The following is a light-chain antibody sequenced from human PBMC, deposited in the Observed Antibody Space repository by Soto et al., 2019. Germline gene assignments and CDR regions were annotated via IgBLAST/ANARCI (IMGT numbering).Light chain of an antibody. CDR1: QSVSNN. CDR2: GAS. J-gene: IGKJ1*01. CDR3: QQYNNWPRT. V-gene: IGKV3-15*01. Sequence: EIVMTQSPAPPSVYPGERATLSCRASQSVSNNLAWYQQKPGQAPRLLIYGASTRATGIPARFSGSGSGTEFTLTISSLQSEDFAVYYCQQYNNWPRTFGQGTKV.